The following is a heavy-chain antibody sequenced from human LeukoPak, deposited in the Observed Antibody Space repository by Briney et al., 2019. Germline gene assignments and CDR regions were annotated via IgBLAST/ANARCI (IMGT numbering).Heavy chain of an antibody. CDR3: AREVVPGGNWFDP. J-gene: IGHJ5*02. V-gene: IGHV1-69*13. CDR1: GGTFSSYA. Sequence: SVKVSCKASGGTFSSYAISWVRQAPGQGLEWMGGIISIFGTANYAQKFQGRVTITADESTSTAYMELSSLRSEDTAVYYCAREVVPGGNWFDPWGQGTLVTVSS. D-gene: IGHD2-2*01. CDR2: IISIFGTA.